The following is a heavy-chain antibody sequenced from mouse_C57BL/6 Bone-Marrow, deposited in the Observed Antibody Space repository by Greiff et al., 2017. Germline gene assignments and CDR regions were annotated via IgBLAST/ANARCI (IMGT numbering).Heavy chain of an antibody. CDR1: GFSLTSYA. CDR3: ARKGDYDWFAY. J-gene: IGHJ3*01. V-gene: IGHV2-9-1*01. D-gene: IGHD2-4*01. Sequence: VKLQESGPGLVAPSQSLSITCTVSGFSLTSYAISWVRQPPGKGLEWLGVIGTGGGTNYNSALKSRLSISKDNSKSQVFLKMNSLQTDDTARYYCARKGDYDWFAYWGQGTLVTVSA. CDR2: IGTGGGT.